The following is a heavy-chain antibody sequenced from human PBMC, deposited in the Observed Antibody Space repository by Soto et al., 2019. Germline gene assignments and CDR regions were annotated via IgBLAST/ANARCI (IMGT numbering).Heavy chain of an antibody. CDR3: AKDLKGSGWPEYFQH. D-gene: IGHD6-19*01. CDR1: GFTFNTYA. Sequence: PGGSLRLSCAGSGFTFNTYAMSWVRQAPGEGLEWVSAITGSGDRTFYADSVKGRFTISRDNSKNTLYLQMNSLRAEDTAVYYCAKDLKGSGWPEYFQHWGQGTLVTVSS. J-gene: IGHJ1*01. V-gene: IGHV3-23*01. CDR2: ITGSGDRT.